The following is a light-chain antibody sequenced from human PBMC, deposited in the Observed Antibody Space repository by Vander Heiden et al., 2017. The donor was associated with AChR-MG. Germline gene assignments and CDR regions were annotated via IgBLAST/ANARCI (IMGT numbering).Light chain of an antibody. Sequence: AIQLTQSPSSLSASVGDRVTITCRASQGISSALAWYQQKPGKAPKLLIYDASSLKSGVPSRFSGSGSGTDFTLTISSLQPEDFATYYCQQFHNDPLTFGGGTKVEVK. CDR2: DAS. V-gene: IGKV1D-13*01. CDR3: QQFHNDPLT. CDR1: QGISSA. J-gene: IGKJ4*01.